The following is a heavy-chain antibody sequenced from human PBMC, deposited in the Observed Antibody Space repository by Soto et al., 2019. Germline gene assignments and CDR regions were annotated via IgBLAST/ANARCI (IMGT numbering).Heavy chain of an antibody. Sequence: LSLTCTVSGGSISSGDYYLSWIRQPPGKGLEWIGYIYYSGSTYYNPSLKSRVTISVDTSKNQFSLKLSSVTAADTAVYYCASSFMFRGENYYYYGMDVWGQGTTVTVSS. D-gene: IGHD3-10*01. J-gene: IGHJ6*02. CDR2: IYYSGST. CDR1: GGSISSGDYY. CDR3: ASSFMFRGENYYYYGMDV. V-gene: IGHV4-30-4*01.